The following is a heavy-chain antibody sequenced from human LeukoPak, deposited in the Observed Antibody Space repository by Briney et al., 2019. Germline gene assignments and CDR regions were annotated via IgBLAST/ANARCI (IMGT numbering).Heavy chain of an antibody. V-gene: IGHV4-59*12. CDR1: GVSISSYY. CDR2: IYYSGST. J-gene: IGHJ5*02. Sequence: SETLSLTCTVSGVSISSYYWSWIRQTPGKGLEWIGYIYYSGSTNYNPSLKSRVTISVDTSKNQFSLKLSSVTAADTAVYYCARGGHRAAAGTLNWFDPWGQGTLVTVSS. CDR3: ARGGHRAAAGTLNWFDP. D-gene: IGHD6-13*01.